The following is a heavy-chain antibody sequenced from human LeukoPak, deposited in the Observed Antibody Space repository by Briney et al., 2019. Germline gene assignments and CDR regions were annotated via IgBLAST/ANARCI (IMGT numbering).Heavy chain of an antibody. V-gene: IGHV3-9*01. CDR3: ARDSEPDFSSGYYCLDY. CDR1: GFTFDDYA. J-gene: IGHJ4*02. D-gene: IGHD3-3*01. CDR2: ISWNSGSI. Sequence: TGGSLRLSCAASGFTFDDYAMHWVRQAPGKGLEWVSGISWNSGSIGYADSVKGRFTISRDNAKNSLYLQMNSLSAEDTAVYYCARDSEPDFSSGYYCLDYWGQGTLVTVSS.